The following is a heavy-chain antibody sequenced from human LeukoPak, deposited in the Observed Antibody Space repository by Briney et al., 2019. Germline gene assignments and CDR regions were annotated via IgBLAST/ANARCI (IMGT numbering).Heavy chain of an antibody. CDR1: GYTFTGYY. V-gene: IGHV1-2*02. CDR2: INPNSGGT. D-gene: IGHD3-9*01. Sequence: ASVTVSCKASGYTFTGYYMHWVRQAPGQGLEWMGWINPNSGGTNYAQKFQGRVTMTRDTSISTAYMELSRLRSDDTAVYYCARGPVLRYFDWLLSDSHMDVWGKGTTVTVSS. J-gene: IGHJ6*03. CDR3: ARGPVLRYFDWLLSDSHMDV.